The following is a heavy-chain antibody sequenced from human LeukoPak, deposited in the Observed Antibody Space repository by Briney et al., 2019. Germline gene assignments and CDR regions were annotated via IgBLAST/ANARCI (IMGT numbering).Heavy chain of an antibody. J-gene: IGHJ4*02. V-gene: IGHV3-48*03. CDR2: ISSSGSTI. D-gene: IGHD3-22*01. Sequence: PGGSLRLSCAASGFTFSSYEMNWVRQAPGKGLEWVSYISSSGSTIYYADSVKGRFTISRDNAKNSLYLQMNSLRAEDTAVYYCARAERYYDSTTFDYWGQGTLVTVSS. CDR3: ARAERYYDSTTFDY. CDR1: GFTFSSYE.